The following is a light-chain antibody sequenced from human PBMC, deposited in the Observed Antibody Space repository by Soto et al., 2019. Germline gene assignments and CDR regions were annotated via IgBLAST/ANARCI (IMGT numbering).Light chain of an antibody. CDR2: DVS. J-gene: IGLJ1*01. CDR3: SSYTSSSTNV. CDR1: SSDVGGYNY. Sequence: QSVLTQPASVSGSPGQSITISCTGTSSDVGGYNYVSWYQQHPGKAPKLMIYDVSNRPSGVSNRFSGSKSGNTASLTISGLQAEDVADYYCSSYTSSSTNVFGTGTKVTVL. V-gene: IGLV2-14*01.